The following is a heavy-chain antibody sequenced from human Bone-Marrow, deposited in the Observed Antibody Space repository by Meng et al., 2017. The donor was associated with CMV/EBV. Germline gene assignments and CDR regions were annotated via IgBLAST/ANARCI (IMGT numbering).Heavy chain of an antibody. CDR3: ATARLPTIFGVVYDAFDI. Sequence: ASGKVSCKASGYTFTSYGISWVRQAPGQGLEWMGWISAYNGNPNYAQKLQGRVTMTTDTSTSTAYMELRSLRSDDTAVYYCATARLPTIFGVVYDAFDIWGQGTMVTVSS. J-gene: IGHJ3*02. CDR1: GYTFTSYG. CDR2: ISAYNGNP. V-gene: IGHV1-18*01. D-gene: IGHD3-3*01.